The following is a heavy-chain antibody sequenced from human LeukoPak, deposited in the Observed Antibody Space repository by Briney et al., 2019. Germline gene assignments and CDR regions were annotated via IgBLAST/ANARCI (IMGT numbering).Heavy chain of an antibody. D-gene: IGHD5-18*01. J-gene: IGHJ4*02. Sequence: GGSLRLSCAASGFTFSSYAMSWVRQAPGKGLEWVSAISGSGGSTYYADSVKGRFTISRDNSKNTLYLQMNSQRAEDTAVYYCARRVDTAMVEFDYWGQGTLVTVSS. CDR1: GFTFSSYA. CDR3: ARRVDTAMVEFDY. V-gene: IGHV3-23*01. CDR2: ISGSGGST.